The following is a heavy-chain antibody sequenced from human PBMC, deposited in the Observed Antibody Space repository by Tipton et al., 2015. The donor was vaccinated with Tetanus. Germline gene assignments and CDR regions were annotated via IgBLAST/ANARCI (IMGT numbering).Heavy chain of an antibody. D-gene: IGHD2-2*01. CDR2: VRYDGSRK. Sequence: RSLRLSCTASGFTFSDYGMHWVRQAPGKGLEWVAFVRYDGSRKDYIDSLKGRVTISRDNSKNTLSLQMISLRAEDTAIYYCARGRERCRGTNCHRATDYWGQGTLVTVSS. J-gene: IGHJ4*02. V-gene: IGHV3-33*03. CDR1: GFTFSDYG. CDR3: ARGRERCRGTNCHRATDY.